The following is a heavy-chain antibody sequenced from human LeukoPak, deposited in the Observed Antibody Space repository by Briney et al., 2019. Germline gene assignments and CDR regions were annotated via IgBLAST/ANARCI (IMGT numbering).Heavy chain of an antibody. CDR1: GFTFNKYG. J-gene: IGHJ4*02. Sequence: ASVKVSCKASGFTFNKYGITGVRQAPGQGLEWMGWISAYNGDTNNVHKFQGGVTITTDTSTSTAYMEVRSLRSDDTAIYYCARDPSNSSGWRAFFNYWGQGTLVTVSS. V-gene: IGHV1-18*01. D-gene: IGHD6-19*01. CDR3: ARDPSNSSGWRAFFNY. CDR2: ISAYNGDT.